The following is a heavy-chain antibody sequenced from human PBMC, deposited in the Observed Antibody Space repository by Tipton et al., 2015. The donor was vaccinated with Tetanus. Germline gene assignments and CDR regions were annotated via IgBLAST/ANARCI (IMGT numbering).Heavy chain of an antibody. Sequence: QLVQSGAEVKKPGQSLKISCKVSGHNSRSYWISWVRQMPGKGPEWMGIIYPGDSDATYSPSFRGQVTISADKSISTAYLQWSSLKPSDTAIYFCARLPKHYSASGSTWGQGTQVTVSS. V-gene: IGHV5-51*01. CDR1: GHNSRSYW. CDR3: ARLPKHYSASGST. J-gene: IGHJ5*02. CDR2: IYPGDSDA. D-gene: IGHD3-10*01.